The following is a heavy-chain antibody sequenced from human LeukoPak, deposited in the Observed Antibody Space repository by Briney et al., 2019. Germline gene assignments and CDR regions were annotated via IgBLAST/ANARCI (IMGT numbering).Heavy chain of an antibody. CDR2: ISYDGSNK. CDR3: AKPNTYYYDSSGYYYFDY. Sequence: GGSLRLSCAASGFTFSSYGMHWVRQAPGKGLEWVAVISYDGSNKYYADPVKGRFTISRDNSKNTLYLQMNSLRAEDTAVYYCAKPNTYYYDSSGYYYFDYWGQGTLVTVSS. CDR1: GFTFSSYG. D-gene: IGHD3-22*01. V-gene: IGHV3-30*18. J-gene: IGHJ4*02.